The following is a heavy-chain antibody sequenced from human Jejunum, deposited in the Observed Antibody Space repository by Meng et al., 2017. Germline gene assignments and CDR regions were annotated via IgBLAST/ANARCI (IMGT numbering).Heavy chain of an antibody. CDR2: IYYTGNT. V-gene: IGHV4-39*07. Sequence: LQPQEPGPGLVQPSETLSLPCTVSGDSISNNNNYWGWIRQPPGKGLEWIGNIYYTGNTYYNPSLRSRLTISVDTSKNQFSLTLNSVTAADTAVYYCARDSYYDSSAYYYWGQGTLVTVSS. CDR1: GDSISNNNNY. J-gene: IGHJ4*02. CDR3: ARDSYYDSSAYYY. D-gene: IGHD3-22*01.